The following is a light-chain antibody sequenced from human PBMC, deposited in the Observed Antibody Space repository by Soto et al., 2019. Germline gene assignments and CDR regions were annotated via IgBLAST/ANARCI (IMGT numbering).Light chain of an antibody. Sequence: IVMTQCPATLSVSPGERATLSCRASQGIXGNFAWYKQKPGQSPRLLIXEESSRATGIPVRFSGSGSGREFTLTISSLQSEDFAVYYCRQYNNWSFSTFGQGTRLEIK. J-gene: IGKJ5*01. CDR3: RQYNNWSFST. V-gene: IGKV3-15*01. CDR1: QGIXGN. CDR2: EES.